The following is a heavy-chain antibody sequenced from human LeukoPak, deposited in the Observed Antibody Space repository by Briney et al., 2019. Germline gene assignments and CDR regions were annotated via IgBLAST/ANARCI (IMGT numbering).Heavy chain of an antibody. Sequence: SVKVSCKASGCTFISYAISWVRQAPGQGLEWMGGIIPIFGTANYAQKFQGRVTMTEDTSTDTAYMELSSLRSEDTAVYYCATDLRYSSGWYGDWGQGTLVTVSS. J-gene: IGHJ4*02. V-gene: IGHV1-69*06. CDR2: IIPIFGTA. D-gene: IGHD6-19*01. CDR3: ATDLRYSSGWYGD. CDR1: GCTFISYA.